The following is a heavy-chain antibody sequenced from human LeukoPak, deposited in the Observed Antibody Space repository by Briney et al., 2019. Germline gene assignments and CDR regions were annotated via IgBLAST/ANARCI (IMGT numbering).Heavy chain of an antibody. CDR1: GFTFSSYG. CDR2: IWYDGSNK. J-gene: IGHJ4*02. CDR3: ARDKFAAADPHFDY. Sequence: PGGSLRLSCAASGFTFSSYGMHWVRQAPGKGLEWVAVIWYDGSNKYYADSVKGRFTISRDNSKNTLYLQMNSLRAEDTAVYYCARDKFAAADPHFDYWGQGTLVTVSS. V-gene: IGHV3-33*08. D-gene: IGHD6-13*01.